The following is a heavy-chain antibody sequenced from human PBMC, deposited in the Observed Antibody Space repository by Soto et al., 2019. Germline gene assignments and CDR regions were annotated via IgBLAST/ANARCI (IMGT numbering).Heavy chain of an antibody. V-gene: IGHV3-23*01. D-gene: IGHD5-12*01. Sequence: GSLRLSCAASGFSFSSYAMSWVRQAPGKGLEWVSAISGSGGSTYYADSVKGRLTISRDNSKNTLYLQMNSLRVEDTAVYYCAKVRGYSGYDGVPNRFDPWGQGTQATVSS. CDR2: ISGSGGST. CDR3: AKVRGYSGYDGVPNRFDP. J-gene: IGHJ5*02. CDR1: GFSFSSYA.